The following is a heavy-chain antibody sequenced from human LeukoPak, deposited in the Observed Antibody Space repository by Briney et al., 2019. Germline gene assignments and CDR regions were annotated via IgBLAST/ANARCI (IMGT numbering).Heavy chain of an antibody. CDR1: THSIRINT. Sequence: TLSLACSLSTHSIRINTWTWIRHPPGEGVEWIERISTSGSTYYNPSLKIRVTMSIDTSTNQFSLRLSSGTAADTAMYYCARGSSWFHYWGQGTMVTVSS. J-gene: IGHJ4*02. V-gene: IGHV4-4*07. D-gene: IGHD6-13*01. CDR3: ARGSSWFHY. CDR2: ISTSGST.